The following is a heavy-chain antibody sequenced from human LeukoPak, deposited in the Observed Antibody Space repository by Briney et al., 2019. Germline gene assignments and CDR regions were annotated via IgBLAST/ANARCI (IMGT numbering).Heavy chain of an antibody. V-gene: IGHV3-64D*06. Sequence: GGSLRLSCSASGFTFSDYSMHWVRQAPGKGLEYVSAIRGNGGGTNYADSVKGRFTISRDNSKNTLYLQMSSLRVEDTAVYYCVRLGGNDSDYWGQGTLVTVSS. CDR2: IRGNGGGT. CDR3: VRLGGNDSDY. J-gene: IGHJ4*02. D-gene: IGHD1-26*01. CDR1: GFTFSDYS.